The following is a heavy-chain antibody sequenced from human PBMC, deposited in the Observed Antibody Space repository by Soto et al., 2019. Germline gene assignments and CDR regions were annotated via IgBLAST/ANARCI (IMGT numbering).Heavy chain of an antibody. Sequence: SETLSLTCAVYGGSFSSSNWWSWVRQSPGKGLEWIGEIYHSGSTNYNPSLKSRVTISVDKSKNQFSLKLSSVTAADTAVYYCARGSGGQVYNYYGMDVWGQGTTVTVSS. CDR1: GGSFSSSNW. J-gene: IGHJ6*02. CDR2: IYHSGST. D-gene: IGHD1-26*01. CDR3: ARGSGGQVYNYYGMDV. V-gene: IGHV4-4*02.